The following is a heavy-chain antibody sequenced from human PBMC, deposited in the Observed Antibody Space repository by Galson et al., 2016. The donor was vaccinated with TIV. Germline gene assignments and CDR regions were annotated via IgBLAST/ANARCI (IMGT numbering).Heavy chain of an antibody. Sequence: SLRLSCAASGFTFSGYAMHWVRQTPGKGLEWVSPISVTGAYIFYADSVKGRFIVSRDSAKHSLFLQMSSLRVDDTAVYYCARGGSDYYDRGGYYSDAFDVWGHGTTVTVSS. V-gene: IGHV3-21*06. CDR3: ARGGSDYYDRGGYYSDAFDV. CDR1: GFTFSGYA. J-gene: IGHJ3*01. D-gene: IGHD3-22*01. CDR2: ISVTGAYI.